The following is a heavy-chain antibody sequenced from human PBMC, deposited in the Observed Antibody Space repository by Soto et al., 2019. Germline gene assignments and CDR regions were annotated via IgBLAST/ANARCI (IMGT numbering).Heavy chain of an antibody. J-gene: IGHJ3*02. V-gene: IGHV3-23*01. Sequence: GGSLRLSCAASGFTFSSYAMSWVRQAPGKGLEWVSAISGSGGSTYYADSVKGRFTISRDNSKNTRYLQMNSLRAEDTAVYYCAKPPWETDAFDIWGQGTMVTVSS. CDR3: AKPPWETDAFDI. D-gene: IGHD1-26*01. CDR2: ISGSGGST. CDR1: GFTFSSYA.